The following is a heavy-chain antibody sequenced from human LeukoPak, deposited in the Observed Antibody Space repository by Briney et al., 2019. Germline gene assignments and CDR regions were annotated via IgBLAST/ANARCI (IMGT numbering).Heavy chain of an antibody. D-gene: IGHD3-16*02. J-gene: IGHJ3*02. CDR1: GYTFTAYY. V-gene: IGHV1-2*06. CDR2: INPDRGGT. CDR3: ARGPYDYVWGNYRYTGDAFDI. Sequence: GASVKVSCTASGYTFTAYYMHWVRQAPGQGLEWMGRINPDRGGTNYAQKFQGRVTMTRDKSISTAYMELTSLRSNDTAAYYCARGPYDYVWGNYRYTGDAFDIWGHGTVVTVSS.